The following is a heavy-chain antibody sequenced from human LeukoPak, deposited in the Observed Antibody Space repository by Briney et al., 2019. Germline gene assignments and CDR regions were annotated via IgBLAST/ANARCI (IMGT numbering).Heavy chain of an antibody. CDR3: GKDMGVPAAMVDY. D-gene: IGHD2-2*01. CDR1: GFTFSSYA. Sequence: GGSLRLSCAASGFTFSSYAMSWVRQAPGKGLEWVSAVSGSGSSTYYADSVKGRFTISRDNSKNTLHLQMNSLRAEDTAVYYCGKDMGVPAAMVDYWGQGTLVTVSS. CDR2: VSGSGSST. V-gene: IGHV3-23*01. J-gene: IGHJ4*02.